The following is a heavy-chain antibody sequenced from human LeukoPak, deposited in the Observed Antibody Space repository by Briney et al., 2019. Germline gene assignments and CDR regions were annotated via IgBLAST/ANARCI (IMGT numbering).Heavy chain of an antibody. J-gene: IGHJ4*02. V-gene: IGHV4-59*01. CDR2: IYYSGST. Sequence: SETLSLTCTVSGGSISSYYWSWIRQPPGKGLEWIGYIYYSGSTNYSPSLKSRVTISVDTSKNQFSLKLSSVTAADTAVYYCARDQRELPAYWGQGTLVTVSS. CDR3: ARDQRELPAY. CDR1: GGSISSYY. D-gene: IGHD1-26*01.